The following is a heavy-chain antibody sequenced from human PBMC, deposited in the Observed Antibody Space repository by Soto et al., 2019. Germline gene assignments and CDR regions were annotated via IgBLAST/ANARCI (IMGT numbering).Heavy chain of an antibody. Sequence: GGSLRLSCAASGFTFSSYAMSWFRQAPGKGLEWVSAISGSGGSTYYADSVKGRFTISRDNSKNTLYLQMNSLRAEDTAVYYCAKGASEWGFSCAVAGMCMDVWGQGTTVTVSS. J-gene: IGHJ6*02. CDR3: AKGASEWGFSCAVAGMCMDV. D-gene: IGHD6-19*01. CDR2: ISGSGGST. V-gene: IGHV3-23*01. CDR1: GFTFSSYA.